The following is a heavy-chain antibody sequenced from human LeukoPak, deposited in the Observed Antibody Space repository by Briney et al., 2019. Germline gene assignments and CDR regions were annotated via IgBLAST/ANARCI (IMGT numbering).Heavy chain of an antibody. D-gene: IGHD3-10*01. V-gene: IGHV1-2*02. CDR3: ARIAGSGSLNWFDP. J-gene: IGHJ5*02. Sequence: GASVKVSCKASGYTFTAYYMHWVRQAPGQGPEWMGWIYPKSGGTNSALKFQGRVTLTRDTSISTTYMELTGLRSDDTAVYYCARIAGSGSLNWFDPWGQGTLVTVSS. CDR2: IYPKSGGT. CDR1: GYTFTAYY.